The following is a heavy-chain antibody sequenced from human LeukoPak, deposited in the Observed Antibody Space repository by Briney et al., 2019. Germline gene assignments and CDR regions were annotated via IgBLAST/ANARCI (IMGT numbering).Heavy chain of an antibody. CDR1: GYTFTSYD. Sequence: ASVRVSCKASGYTFTSYDINWVRQAPGQGLEWMGWMNPNSGNTGYAQKFQGRVTMTRNTSISTAYMDLSSLRSEDTAVYYCARYIVVVPAAMGGGYYYYYGMDVWGQGTTVTVSS. CDR2: MNPNSGNT. V-gene: IGHV1-8*01. D-gene: IGHD2-2*01. CDR3: ARYIVVVPAAMGGGYYYYYGMDV. J-gene: IGHJ6*02.